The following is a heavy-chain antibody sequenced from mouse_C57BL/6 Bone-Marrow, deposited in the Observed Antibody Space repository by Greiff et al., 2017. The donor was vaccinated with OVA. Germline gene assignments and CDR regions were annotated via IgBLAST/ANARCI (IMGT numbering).Heavy chain of an antibody. D-gene: IGHD1-1*01. Sequence: VQLQQPGAELVKPGASVKMSCKASGYTFTSYWITWVKQRPGQGLEWIGDIYPGSGSTNYNEKFKSKATLTVDTSSSTAYMQLSSLTSEDSAVYYCARDYGSSYYAMDYGGQGTSVTVSS. CDR3: ARDYGSSYYAMDY. CDR2: IYPGSGST. CDR1: GYTFTSYW. V-gene: IGHV1-55*01. J-gene: IGHJ4*01.